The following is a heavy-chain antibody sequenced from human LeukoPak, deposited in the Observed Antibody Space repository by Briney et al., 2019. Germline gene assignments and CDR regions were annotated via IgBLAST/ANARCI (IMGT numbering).Heavy chain of an antibody. J-gene: IGHJ5*02. CDR3: AKDQAYSSSWYGYNWFDP. Sequence: GGSLRLSCAASGFTFSSYGMHWVRQAPGKGLEWVAVISYDGSNKYYADSVKGRFTISRDNSKNTLYLQMNSLRAEDTAVYYCAKDQAYSSSWYGYNWFDPWGQGTLVTVSS. CDR2: ISYDGSNK. D-gene: IGHD6-13*01. CDR1: GFTFSSYG. V-gene: IGHV3-30*18.